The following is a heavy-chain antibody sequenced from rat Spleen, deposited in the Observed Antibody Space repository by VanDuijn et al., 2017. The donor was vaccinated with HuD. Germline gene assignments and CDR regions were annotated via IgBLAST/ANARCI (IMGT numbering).Heavy chain of an antibody. D-gene: IGHD1-12*03. CDR2: MWSGGST. CDR1: GFSLTDYS. V-gene: IGHV2S63*01. CDR3: TRSYYYYGYYEVMDA. J-gene: IGHJ4*01. Sequence: VQLKESGPGLVQPSQTLSLTCTVSGFSLTDYSVHWVRQPPGKGLEWMGVMWSGGSTAYNSALKSRLSISRDTSKSQVFLKINSLQTENTAIYYCTRSYYYYGYYEVMDAWGQGASVTVSS.